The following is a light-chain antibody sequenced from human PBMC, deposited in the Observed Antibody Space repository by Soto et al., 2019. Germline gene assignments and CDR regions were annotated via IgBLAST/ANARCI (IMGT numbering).Light chain of an antibody. Sequence: EIVVTQSPATLSVSPGERATLSCRASQSVNNMVAWYQQKPGQAPRLLISDASTRATDIPARFRGSGFGTEFTLTISSLQSEDFAVYYCQQYKDWPLTFGPGTKVDIK. CDR2: DAS. J-gene: IGKJ3*01. CDR1: QSVNNM. CDR3: QQYKDWPLT. V-gene: IGKV3-15*01.